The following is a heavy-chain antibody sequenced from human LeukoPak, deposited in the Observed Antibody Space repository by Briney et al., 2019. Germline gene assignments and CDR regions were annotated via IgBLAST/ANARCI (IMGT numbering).Heavy chain of an antibody. V-gene: IGHV3-30-3*01. CDR1: GFTFSIYA. J-gene: IGHJ1*01. CDR2: ISSDVNNK. D-gene: IGHD3-22*01. Sequence: GGSLRLSCAASGFTFSIYAMHWVRQAPGKGLEWVAVISSDVNNKYYADSVRGRFTISRDNSKNTLYLQMNSLRAEDTAVYYCATYSSLNRREFQFWGQGTLLTVSS. CDR3: ATYSSLNRREFQF.